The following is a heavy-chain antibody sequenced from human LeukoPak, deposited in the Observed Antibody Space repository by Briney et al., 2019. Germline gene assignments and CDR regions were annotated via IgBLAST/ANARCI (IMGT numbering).Heavy chain of an antibody. D-gene: IGHD5-24*01. J-gene: IGHJ4*02. CDR2: IYYSGST. CDR3: ARDQRRDYFDY. V-gene: IGHV4-59*01. Sequence: EWIVYIYYSGSTNYNPSLKSRVPISVDTSKNQFSLKLSSVTAADTAVYYCARDQRRDYFDYWGQGTLVTVSS.